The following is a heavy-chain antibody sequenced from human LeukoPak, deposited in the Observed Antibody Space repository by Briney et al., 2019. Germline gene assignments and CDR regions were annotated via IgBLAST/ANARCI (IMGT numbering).Heavy chain of an antibody. D-gene: IGHD1-26*01. V-gene: IGHV4-34*01. CDR1: GGSFSGYY. CDR3: ARGRGGASGAFDY. CDR2: INHSGST. J-gene: IGHJ4*02. Sequence: PSETLSLTCAVYGGSFSGYYWSWIRQPPGKGLEWIGEINHSGSTNYNPSLKSRVTISVDTSKNQFSLKLSSVTAADTAVYYCARGRGGASGAFDYWGQGTLVTVSS.